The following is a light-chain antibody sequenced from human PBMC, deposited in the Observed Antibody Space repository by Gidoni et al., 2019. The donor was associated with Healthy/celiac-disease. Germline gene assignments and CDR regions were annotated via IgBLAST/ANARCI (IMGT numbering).Light chain of an antibody. CDR1: KLGDKY. Sequence: SYELTQPPSVSVSPGQTASITCSGDKLGDKYACWYQQKPGQSPVLVIYQDSKRTSGIPERFSGSNSGNTATLTISGTQAMDEADYYCQAWDSSTAVVFGGGTKLXV. V-gene: IGLV3-1*01. CDR2: QDS. CDR3: QAWDSSTAVV. J-gene: IGLJ2*01.